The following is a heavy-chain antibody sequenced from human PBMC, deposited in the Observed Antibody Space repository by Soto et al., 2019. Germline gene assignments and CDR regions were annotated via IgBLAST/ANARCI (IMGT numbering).Heavy chain of an antibody. V-gene: IGHV3-23*01. Sequence: PGGSLRLSTEASGLTFSSYAISWVRQAPGKGLEWVSAISGSGGSSYYADSVKGRFTISRDNSKNTLYLQMNSLRAEDTAVYYCAKDRGMIVVAWAAFDSWGQGTMVTVSS. CDR2: ISGSGGSS. D-gene: IGHD3-22*01. CDR1: GLTFSSYA. CDR3: AKDRGMIVVAWAAFDS. J-gene: IGHJ3*02.